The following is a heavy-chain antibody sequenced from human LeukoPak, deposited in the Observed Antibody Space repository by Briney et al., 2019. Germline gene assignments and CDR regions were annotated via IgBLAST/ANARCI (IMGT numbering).Heavy chain of an antibody. V-gene: IGHV3-49*03. CDR1: GFTFGDYA. J-gene: IGHJ6*02. CDR2: IRSKAYGGTT. Sequence: GGSLRLSCTASGFTFGDYAMSWFRQAPGKGLEWVGFIRSKAYGGTTDYAAPVKGRFTISRDDSKNTLYLQMNSLKTEDTAVYYCTTGLVVTATVYYYYGMDVWGQGTTVTVSS. CDR3: TTGLVVTATVYYYYGMDV. D-gene: IGHD2-21*02.